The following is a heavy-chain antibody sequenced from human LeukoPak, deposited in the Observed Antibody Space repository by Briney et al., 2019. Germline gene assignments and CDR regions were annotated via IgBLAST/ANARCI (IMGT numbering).Heavy chain of an antibody. CDR1: GFTFDDYA. CDR2: ISWNSGSI. CDR3: AKADYYDSSGYDH. Sequence: GGSLRLSCAASGFTFDDYAMHWVRQAPGKGLEWVSGISWNSGSIGYADSVKGRFTISRDNAKNPLYLQMNSLRAEDTALYYCAKADYYDSSGYDHWGQGTLVTVSS. V-gene: IGHV3-9*01. D-gene: IGHD3-22*01. J-gene: IGHJ4*02.